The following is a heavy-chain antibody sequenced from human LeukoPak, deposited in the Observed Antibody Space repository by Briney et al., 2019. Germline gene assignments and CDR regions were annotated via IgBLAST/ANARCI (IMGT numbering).Heavy chain of an antibody. CDR3: AKGVGSRSWYYFDY. J-gene: IGHJ4*02. Sequence: GGSLRLSCAASGFTSDDYAMHWVRQAPGKGLEWVSGISWNSGSIGYADSVKGRFTISRDNAKNSLYLQMNSLGAEDTALYYCAKGVGSRSWYYFDYWGQGTLVTVSS. CDR1: GFTSDDYA. CDR2: ISWNSGSI. D-gene: IGHD3-10*01. V-gene: IGHV3-9*02.